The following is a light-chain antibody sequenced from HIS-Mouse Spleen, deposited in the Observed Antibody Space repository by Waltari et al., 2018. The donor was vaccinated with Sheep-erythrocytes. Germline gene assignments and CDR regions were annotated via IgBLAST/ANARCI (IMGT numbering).Light chain of an antibody. J-gene: IGLJ3*02. CDR1: SSDGGVYNY. CDR3: SSYTSSSTWV. Sequence: QSALTQPASVSGSPGQSITISCTGTSSDGGVYNYVAWYQQHPGKAPKLMIYDVSNRPSGVSNRFSGSKSGNTASLTISGLQAEDEADYYCSSYTSSSTWVFGGGTKLTVL. CDR2: DVS. V-gene: IGLV2-14*03.